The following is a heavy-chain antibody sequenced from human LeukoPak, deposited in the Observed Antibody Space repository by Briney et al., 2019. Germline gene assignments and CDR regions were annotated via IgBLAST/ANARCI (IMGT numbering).Heavy chain of an antibody. Sequence: SETLSLTCTVSGGSISSYYWSWIRQPAGKGLEWIGRIYTSGSTNYNPSLKSRVTISVDTSKNQFSLKLSSVTAADTAVYYCASGLGTGGYSYGYNYWGQGTLVTVSS. CDR2: IYTSGST. CDR3: ASGLGTGGYSYGYNY. D-gene: IGHD5-18*01. V-gene: IGHV4-4*07. CDR1: GGSISSYY. J-gene: IGHJ4*02.